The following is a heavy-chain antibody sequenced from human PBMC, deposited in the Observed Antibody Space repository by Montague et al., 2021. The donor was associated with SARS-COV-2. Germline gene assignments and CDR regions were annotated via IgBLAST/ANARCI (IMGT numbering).Heavy chain of an antibody. V-gene: IGHV3-33*01. J-gene: IGHJ6*02. Sequence: SLRLSCAASGFTFSSYGMHRVRQAPGKGLEWVAVIWYDGSNKYYADSVKGRFTIFRDNSKNTLYLQMNSLRAEDTAVYYCARVLSYYGMDVWGQGTTVTVSS. D-gene: IGHD3-10*01. CDR2: IWYDGSNK. CDR1: GFTFSSYG. CDR3: ARVLSYYGMDV.